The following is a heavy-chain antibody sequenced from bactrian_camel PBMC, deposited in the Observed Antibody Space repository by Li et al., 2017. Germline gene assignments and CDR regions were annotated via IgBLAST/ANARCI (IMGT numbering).Heavy chain of an antibody. CDR3: AADGTNSGVSWRCTFYEWYY. CDR2: IDSDGRT. CDR1: GYRYSTYC. Sequence: HVQLVESGGGSVQAGESLRLSCVVSGYRYSTYCMGWFRQVPGNEREPLASIDSDGRTSVADSVKGRFTISKDSDKNTIYLQMNNLTPEDTAMYYCAADGTNSGVSWRCTFYEWYYYGQGTQVTVS. V-gene: IGHV3S53*01. D-gene: IGHD2*01. J-gene: IGHJ4*01.